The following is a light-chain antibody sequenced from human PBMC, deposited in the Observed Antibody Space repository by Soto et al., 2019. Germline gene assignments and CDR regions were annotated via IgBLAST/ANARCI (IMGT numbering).Light chain of an antibody. V-gene: IGKV1-5*01. CDR2: DAS. CDR3: QQYNSYSRT. J-gene: IGKJ1*01. CDR1: QSVSGW. Sequence: DIQMTQSPSTLPASVGDTVTVTCRASQSVSGWLAWYQQKPGKAPTLLIYDASILESGVPSRFSGSGAGTEFTLTIGSLQPDDFATYYCQQYNSYSRTFGQGTKVDI.